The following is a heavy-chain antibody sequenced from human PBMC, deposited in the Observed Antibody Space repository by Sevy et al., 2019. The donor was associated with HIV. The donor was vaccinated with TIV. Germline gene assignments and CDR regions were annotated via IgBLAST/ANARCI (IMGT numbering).Heavy chain of an antibody. CDR1: GFTFSSYA. CDR3: AREGRNWNGGYYYYGMDV. D-gene: IGHD1-1*01. V-gene: IGHV3-30*04. J-gene: IGHJ6*02. CDR2: ISYDGSNK. Sequence: VGSLRLSCAASGFTFSSYAMHWVRQAPGKGLEWVAVISYDGSNKYYADSVKGRFTISRDNSKNTLYLQMNSLRAEDTAVYYCAREGRNWNGGYYYYGMDVWGQGTTVTVSS.